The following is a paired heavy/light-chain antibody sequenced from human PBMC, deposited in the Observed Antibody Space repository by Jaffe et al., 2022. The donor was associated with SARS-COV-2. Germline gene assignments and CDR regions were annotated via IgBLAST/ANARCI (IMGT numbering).Light chain of an antibody. CDR3: QKYNSAPPT. J-gene: IGKJ3*01. CDR2: AAS. V-gene: IGKV1-27*01. CDR1: QGISNY. Sequence: DIQMTQSPSSLSASVGDRVTITCRASQGISNYLAWYQQKPGKVPKLLIYAASTLQSGVPSRFSGSGSGTDFTLTISSLQPEDVATYYCQKYNSAPPTFGPGTKVDIK.
Heavy chain of an antibody. CDR1: GFTFSSYA. CDR2: ISGSGGST. CDR3: AKGNKKRYFDWPHDPMDV. V-gene: IGHV3-23*04. D-gene: IGHD3-9*01. Sequence: EVQLVESGGGLVQPGGSLRLSCAASGFTFSSYAMSWVRQAPGKGLEWVSAISGSGGSTYYADSVKGRFTISRDNSKNTLYLQMNSLRAEDTAVYYCAKGNKKRYFDWPHDPMDVWGKGTTVTVSS. J-gene: IGHJ6*03.